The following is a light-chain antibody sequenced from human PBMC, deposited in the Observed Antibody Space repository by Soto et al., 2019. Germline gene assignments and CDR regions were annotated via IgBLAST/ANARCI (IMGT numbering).Light chain of an antibody. J-gene: IGLJ3*02. CDR3: SSYSTTTTPQWV. CDR1: SNDIGGYNY. Sequence: QSALTQPASVSGSPGQSITIPCTGSSNDIGGYNYVSWYQQHPGRAPKLVIYKVSDRPSGVSTRFSASKSGNTASLTISGLQAEDEDDYYCSSYSTTTTPQWVFGGGTKLTVL. CDR2: KVS. V-gene: IGLV2-14*01.